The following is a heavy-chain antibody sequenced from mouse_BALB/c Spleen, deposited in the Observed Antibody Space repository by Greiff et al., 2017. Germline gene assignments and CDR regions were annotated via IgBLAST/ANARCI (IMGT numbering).Heavy chain of an antibody. CDR3: ARRYVDY. D-gene: IGHD2-10*02. V-gene: IGHV5-9-3*01. CDR1: GFTFSSYA. J-gene: IGHJ2*01. Sequence: EVKLLESGAGLVKPGGSLKLSCAASGFTFSSYAMSWVRQTPEKRLEWVATISSGDSYTYYQDSVKGRFTISRDNAKNTLYLQMSSLRSEDAAMYYCARRYVDYWGQGTTLTVSS. CDR2: ISSGDSYT.